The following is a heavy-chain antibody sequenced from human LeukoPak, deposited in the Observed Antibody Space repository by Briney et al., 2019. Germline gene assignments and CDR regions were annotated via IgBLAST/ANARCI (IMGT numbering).Heavy chain of an antibody. J-gene: IGHJ4*02. Sequence: QSGGSLRLSCAASGFTFSSYEMNWVRQAPGKGLEWVSYISSSGSTIYYADSVKGRFTISRDNAKNSLYLQMNSLRAEDTAVYYCARVALMGEIDYWGQGTLVTVSS. CDR3: ARVALMGEIDY. CDR1: GFTFSSYE. CDR2: ISSSGSTI. V-gene: IGHV3-48*03. D-gene: IGHD1-26*01.